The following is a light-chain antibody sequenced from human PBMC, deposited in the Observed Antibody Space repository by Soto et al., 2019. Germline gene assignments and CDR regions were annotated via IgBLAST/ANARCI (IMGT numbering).Light chain of an antibody. Sequence: EIVLTQSPGTLSLSPGERATLSCRASQSVGSNYLAWYQQKPGQAPKLLIYGASSGATGIPDRFSGSGSGTDFTLTISRLEPEDFAVYYCQQYGSSSITFGQGTRLEIK. CDR3: QQYGSSSIT. CDR2: GAS. CDR1: QSVGSNY. J-gene: IGKJ5*01. V-gene: IGKV3-20*01.